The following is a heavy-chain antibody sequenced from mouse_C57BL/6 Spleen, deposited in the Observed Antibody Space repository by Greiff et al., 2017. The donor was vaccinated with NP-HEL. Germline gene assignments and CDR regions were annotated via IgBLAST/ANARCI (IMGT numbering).Heavy chain of an antibody. Sequence: ESGPGLVKPSQSLSLTCSVTGYSITSGYYWNWIRQFPGNKLEWMGYISYDGSNNYNPSLKNRISITRDTSKNQFFLKLNSVTTEDTATYYCARGDSGNFYFDYWGQGTTLTVSS. D-gene: IGHD2-1*01. CDR3: ARGDSGNFYFDY. J-gene: IGHJ2*01. CDR1: GYSITSGYY. CDR2: ISYDGSN. V-gene: IGHV3-6*01.